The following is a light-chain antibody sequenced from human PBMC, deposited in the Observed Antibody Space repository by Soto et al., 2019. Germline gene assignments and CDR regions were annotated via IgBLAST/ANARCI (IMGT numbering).Light chain of an antibody. Sequence: QSVLTQPPSVSGAPGQRVTISCTGNNSNIGAGSGVNWYQQFPDRAPKLLIYANTHRPSGVPDRFSGSTSATSASLAITGLQTQDEADYYCQSFDSSLTCLIFGGGTQLTVL. CDR2: ANT. CDR1: NSNIGAGSG. V-gene: IGLV1-40*01. J-gene: IGLJ7*01. CDR3: QSFDSSLTCLI.